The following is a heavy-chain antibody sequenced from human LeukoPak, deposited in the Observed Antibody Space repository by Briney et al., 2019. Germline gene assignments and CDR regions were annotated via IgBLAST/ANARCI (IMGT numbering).Heavy chain of an antibody. CDR1: GFTFSSYG. CDR2: ISYDGSNK. J-gene: IGHJ4*02. Sequence: GGSLRLSCAASGFTFSSYGMHWVRQAPGKGLEWVAVISYDGSNKYYADSVKGRFTISRDNSKNTLYLQMNSLRAEDTAVYYCARSVAAAGLFYFDYWGQGTLVTVSS. V-gene: IGHV3-30*03. CDR3: ARSVAAAGLFYFDY. D-gene: IGHD6-13*01.